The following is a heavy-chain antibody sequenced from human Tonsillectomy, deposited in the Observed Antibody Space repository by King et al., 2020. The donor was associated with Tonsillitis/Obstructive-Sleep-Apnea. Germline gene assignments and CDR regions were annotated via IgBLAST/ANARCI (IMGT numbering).Heavy chain of an antibody. Sequence: VQLVESGGGVVQPGGSLRLSCAASGFTFDDYAMHWVRQAPGKGLEWVSLISGDGGYTNYADFVKGRFTISRDNSKNSLYLQMNSLRTEDTALYYCAKETAHHPGYAFDIWGQGTLVTVSS. J-gene: IGHJ3*02. CDR3: AKETAHHPGYAFDI. CDR1: GFTFDDYA. D-gene: IGHD5-18*01. V-gene: IGHV3-43*02. CDR2: ISGDGGYT.